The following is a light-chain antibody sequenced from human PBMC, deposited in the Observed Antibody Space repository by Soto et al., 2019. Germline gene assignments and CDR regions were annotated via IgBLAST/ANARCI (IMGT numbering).Light chain of an antibody. V-gene: IGLV7-46*01. CDR1: TGGVTSGHW. J-gene: IGLJ3*02. CDR3: FLSQSGDRL. CDR2: DTY. Sequence: QAVVTQEPSLTVSPGGTVTLTCGSSTGGVTSGHWPYWIQQKPGQAPRTLIYDTYSKHSWTPGRFSGSIVGGKAALTLSGAQPEDEADYYCFLSQSGDRLFGGVTKLTVL.